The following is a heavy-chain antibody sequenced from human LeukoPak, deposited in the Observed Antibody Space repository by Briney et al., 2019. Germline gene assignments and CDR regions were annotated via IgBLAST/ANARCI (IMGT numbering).Heavy chain of an antibody. D-gene: IGHD6-13*01. Sequence: GSLRLSCAASGFTFSSYSMNWVRQAPGKGLEWVSSISSSSSYIYYADSVKGRFTISRDNAKNSLYLQMNSLRAEDTALYYCAKTHRIAAAGTLYFQHWGQGTLVTVSS. J-gene: IGHJ1*01. CDR2: ISSSSSYI. CDR3: AKTHRIAAAGTLYFQH. V-gene: IGHV3-21*04. CDR1: GFTFSSYS.